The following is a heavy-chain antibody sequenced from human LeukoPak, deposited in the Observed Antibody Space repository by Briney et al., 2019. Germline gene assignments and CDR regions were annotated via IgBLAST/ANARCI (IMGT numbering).Heavy chain of an antibody. CDR3: ARDPGRGYEDYYYGMDV. CDR1: GGTFSSYA. CDR2: IIPIFGTA. V-gene: IGHV1-69*01. Sequence: SVKVSCKASGGTFSSYAISWVRQAPGQGLEWMGGIIPIFGTANYAQKFQGRVTITADESTSTAYMELSSLRSEDTAVYYCARDPGRGYEDYYYGMDVWGQGTTVTASS. J-gene: IGHJ6*02. D-gene: IGHD5-18*01.